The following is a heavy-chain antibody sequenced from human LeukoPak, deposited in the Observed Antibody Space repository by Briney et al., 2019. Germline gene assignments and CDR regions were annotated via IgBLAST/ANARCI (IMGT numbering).Heavy chain of an antibody. D-gene: IGHD6-19*01. CDR3: ASIGRYSSSGFDY. V-gene: IGHV4-34*01. Sequence: SETLPLTCAVYGGSFSGYYWSWIRQPPGKGLEWIGEINHSGSTNYNPSLKSRVTISVDTSKNQFSLKLSSVTAADTAVYYCASIGRYSSSGFDYWGQGTLVTVSS. J-gene: IGHJ4*02. CDR1: GGSFSGYY. CDR2: INHSGST.